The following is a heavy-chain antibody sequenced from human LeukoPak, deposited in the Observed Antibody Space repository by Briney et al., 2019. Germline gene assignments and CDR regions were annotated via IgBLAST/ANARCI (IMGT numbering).Heavy chain of an antibody. CDR1: GFTFSSYE. Sequence: GGSLRLSCAASGFTFSSYEMNWVRQAPGKGLEWVSYISSSGSTIYYADSVKGRFTISRDNAKNSLYLQMNSLRAEDTAVYYCASGTRRGYSGYHFDYWGQGTLVTVSS. CDR3: ASGTRRGYSGYHFDY. J-gene: IGHJ4*02. V-gene: IGHV3-48*03. D-gene: IGHD5-12*01. CDR2: ISSSGSTI.